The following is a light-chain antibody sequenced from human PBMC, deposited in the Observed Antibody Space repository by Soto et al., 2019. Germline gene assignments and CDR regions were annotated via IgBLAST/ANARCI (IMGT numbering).Light chain of an antibody. J-gene: IGKJ1*01. CDR3: QQYNSYSWT. V-gene: IGKV1-5*03. Sequence: DIQMTQSPSTLSASVGDRVTITCRASQSISSWLAWYQQKPGKAPKLLIYEASSLESGVTSRFSGSGSGTEFTLTISSLHPDDFATYYCQQYNSYSWTFGQGTKVEIK. CDR1: QSISSW. CDR2: EAS.